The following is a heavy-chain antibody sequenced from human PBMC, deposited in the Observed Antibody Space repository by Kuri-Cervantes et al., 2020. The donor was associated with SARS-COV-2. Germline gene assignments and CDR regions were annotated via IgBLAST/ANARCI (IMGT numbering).Heavy chain of an antibody. Sequence: SETLSLTCTVSGGSLGSFYWNWIRQAPGKELEWIGYVYNSGTTKYNPSLEGRVIISVDTSKKQVSLKLRSVTAADTAVYYCARGARDGYDYWFDPWGQGTLVTVSS. D-gene: IGHD5-24*01. CDR2: VYNSGTT. V-gene: IGHV4-59*01. J-gene: IGHJ5*02. CDR1: GGSLGSFY. CDR3: ARGARDGYDYWFDP.